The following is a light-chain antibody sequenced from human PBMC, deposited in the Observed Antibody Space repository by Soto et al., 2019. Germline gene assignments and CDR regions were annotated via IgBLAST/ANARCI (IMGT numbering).Light chain of an antibody. J-gene: IGLJ2*01. CDR1: SSDVGGYNF. CDR3: CSYSGSNTIVV. Sequence: QSALTQPASVSGSPGQSITISCTGTSSDVGGYNFVSWYQQHPGKAPRLMIFDVNNRPSGVSTRFSGSKSGNRASLTISGLQAEDEADYYCCSYSGSNTIVVFGGGTKLTVL. V-gene: IGLV2-14*03. CDR2: DVN.